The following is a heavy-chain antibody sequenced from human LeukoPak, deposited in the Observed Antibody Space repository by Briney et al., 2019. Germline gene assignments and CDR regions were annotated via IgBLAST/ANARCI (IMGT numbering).Heavy chain of an antibody. V-gene: IGHV3-7*05. CDR2: IKEDGSEK. CDR3: AKDHGSGSQIG. CDR1: GFTFSSYW. D-gene: IGHD1-26*01. J-gene: IGHJ4*02. Sequence: TGGSLRLSCAASGFTFSSYWMSWVRQAPGKGLEWVANIKEDGSEKNYVDSVKGRFTISRDNSKNTLYLQMNSLRAEDTAVYYCAKDHGSGSQIGWGQGTLVTVSS.